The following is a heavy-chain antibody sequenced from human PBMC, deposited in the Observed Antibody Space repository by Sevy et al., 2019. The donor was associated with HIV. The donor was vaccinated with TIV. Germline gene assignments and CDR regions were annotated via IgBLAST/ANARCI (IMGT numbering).Heavy chain of an antibody. D-gene: IGHD5-18*01. CDR3: ARDLDTAMVDYYYYYGMDV. CDR1: GFTFSRYA. Sequence: GGSLRLSCAASGFTFSRYAVHWVRQAPGKGLEWVAVISYDGNNKYYADSVKGRFTISRDNSKSTLSLQMNSLRAEETAVYYCARDLDTAMVDYYYYYGMDVWGQGTTVTVSS. V-gene: IGHV3-30-3*01. CDR2: ISYDGNNK. J-gene: IGHJ6*02.